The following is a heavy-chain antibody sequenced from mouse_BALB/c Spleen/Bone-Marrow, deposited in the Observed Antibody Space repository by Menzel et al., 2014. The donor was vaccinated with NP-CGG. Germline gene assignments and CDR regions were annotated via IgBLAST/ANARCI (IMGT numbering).Heavy chain of an antibody. Sequence: EVHLVGSGGGLVQPGSSLRLSCATSGFTFTDYYMNWVRQPPGKALEWLGFIRNKANGYTTEFSASVKGRFTISRDNSQSILYLQMNTLRAEDSATYYCARYDGYSDNAMDYWGQGTSVTVSS. D-gene: IGHD2-3*01. CDR2: IRNKANGYTT. CDR3: ARYDGYSDNAMDY. V-gene: IGHV7-3*02. CDR1: GFTFTDYY. J-gene: IGHJ4*01.